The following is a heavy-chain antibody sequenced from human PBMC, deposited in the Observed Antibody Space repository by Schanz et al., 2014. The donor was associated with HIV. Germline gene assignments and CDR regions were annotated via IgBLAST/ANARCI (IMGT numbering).Heavy chain of an antibody. CDR1: GFAFSSYA. CDR3: AKTSYGWYFDY. Sequence: EVQLLESGGGLVQPGGSLRLSCAGSGFAFSSYAMTWVRQAPGKGLEWVSGMRGSDDSTFYADSVKGRFTISRDNSKNTLYFQMNSLRAEDTAIYYCAKTSYGWYFDYWGQGTLVTVSS. V-gene: IGHV3-23*01. J-gene: IGHJ4*02. CDR2: MRGSDDST. D-gene: IGHD6-19*01.